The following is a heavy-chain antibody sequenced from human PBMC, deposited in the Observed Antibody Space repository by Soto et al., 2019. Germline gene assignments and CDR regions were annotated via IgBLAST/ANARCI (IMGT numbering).Heavy chain of an antibody. D-gene: IGHD2-15*01. J-gene: IGHJ5*02. CDR2: ISGSGGST. CDR3: ASSGRYCSGGSCLFDP. CDR1: GFTFSSYA. Sequence: GGSLRLSCAASGFTFSSYAMSWVRQAPGKGLEWVSAISGSGGSTYYADSVKGRFTISRDNSKNTLYLQMNSLRAEDTAVYYCASSGRYCSGGSCLFDPWGQGTLVTVSS. V-gene: IGHV3-23*01.